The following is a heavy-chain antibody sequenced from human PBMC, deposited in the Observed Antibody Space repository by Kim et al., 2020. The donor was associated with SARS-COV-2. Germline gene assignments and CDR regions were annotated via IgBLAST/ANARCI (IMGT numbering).Heavy chain of an antibody. D-gene: IGHD2-2*01. CDR3: TRGRAGVVPAPILGSGPHYDYFIIDV. J-gene: IGHJ6*02. CDR1: GGSLSGYY. CDR2: IHESGSI. Sequence: SETLSLTCAVYGGSLSGYYWSWIRQPPGKGLEWIGKIHESGSINYNPSLKGRVTMSINTSKNQFSLRLTSVTAADTAFYYCTRGRAGVVPAPILGSGPHYDYFIIDVWGRGAPVIISS. V-gene: IGHV4-34*01.